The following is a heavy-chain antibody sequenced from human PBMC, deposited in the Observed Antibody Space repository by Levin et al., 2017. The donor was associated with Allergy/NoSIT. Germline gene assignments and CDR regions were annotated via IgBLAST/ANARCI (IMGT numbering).Heavy chain of an antibody. CDR1: GGSIRSGDYY. CDR3: ARDRDYGDYVSRWYFDL. J-gene: IGHJ2*01. V-gene: IGHV4-30-4*01. Sequence: SQTLSLPCTVSGGSIRSGDYYWSWIRQPPGKGLEWIGYIYYSGSTYYNPSLKSRVTISVDTSKNQFSLKLSSVTAADTAVYYCARDRDYGDYVSRWYFDLWGRGTLVTVSS. D-gene: IGHD4-17*01. CDR2: IYYSGST.